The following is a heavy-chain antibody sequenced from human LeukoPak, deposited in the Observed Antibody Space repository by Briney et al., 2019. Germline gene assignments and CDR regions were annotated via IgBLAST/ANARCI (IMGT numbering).Heavy chain of an antibody. CDR3: ARDSRLGQQLDSFDY. D-gene: IGHD6-13*01. Sequence: PSETLSLTCTVSGGSIRSYYWSWIRQPPGKGLEWIGYIHYSGSTNYNPSLKSRVTMSVDTSKNQFSLKLSSVTAADTAVYYCARDSRLGQQLDSFDYWGQGTLVTVSS. CDR2: IHYSGST. CDR1: GGSIRSYY. J-gene: IGHJ4*02. V-gene: IGHV4-59*12.